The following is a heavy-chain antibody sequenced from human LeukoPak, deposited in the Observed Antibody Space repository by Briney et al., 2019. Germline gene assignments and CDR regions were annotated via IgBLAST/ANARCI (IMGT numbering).Heavy chain of an antibody. CDR1: GGTFSSYA. V-gene: IGHV1-69*04. CDR2: IIPILGIA. J-gene: IGHJ4*02. CDR3: ARQDSSGYHYSDY. D-gene: IGHD3-22*01. Sequence: SVKVSCKASGGTFSSYAISWVRQAPGQGLEWMGRIIPILGIADYAQKFQGRVTITADKSTSTAYMELGSLRSEDTAVYYCARQDSSGYHYSDYWGQGTLVTVSS.